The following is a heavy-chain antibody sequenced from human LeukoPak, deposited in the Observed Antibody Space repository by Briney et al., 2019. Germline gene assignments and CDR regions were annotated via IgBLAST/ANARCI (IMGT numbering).Heavy chain of an antibody. CDR1: GFNFNDAW. CDR2: VRTTAEGETT. V-gene: IGHV3-15*01. J-gene: IGHJ4*02. Sequence: GGSLRLSCEGSGFNFNDAWMSWIRQAPGKGLEWVGCVRTTAEGETTDYAAPVRGRFIISRDDSKNMVFLQMDRLETEDTAIYYCTAGLGKTDDDSWGQGTLVTVSS. CDR3: TAGLGKTDDDS. D-gene: IGHD4-11*01.